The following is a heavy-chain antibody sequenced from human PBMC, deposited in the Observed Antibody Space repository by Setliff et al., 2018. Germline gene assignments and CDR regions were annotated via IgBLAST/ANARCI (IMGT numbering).Heavy chain of an antibody. V-gene: IGHV4-39*07. CDR3: ARQQQLVIGSTAYYYYGMDV. J-gene: IGHJ6*02. CDR1: GGSISSSSYY. D-gene: IGHD6-13*01. CDR2: IYYSEST. Sequence: SETLSLTCTVSGGSISSSSYYWGWIRQPPGKGLEWIGIIYYSESTYYNPSLKSRVTISVDTSKNQFSLKLSSVTAADTAVYYCARQQQLVIGSTAYYYYGMDVWGQGTTVTVSS.